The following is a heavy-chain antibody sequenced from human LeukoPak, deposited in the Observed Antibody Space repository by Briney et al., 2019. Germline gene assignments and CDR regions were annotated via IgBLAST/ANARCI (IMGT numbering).Heavy chain of an antibody. CDR2: IYGDGST. V-gene: IGHV3-66*01. CDR1: GFIVTNSY. Sequence: GGSLRLSCAASGFIVTNSYISWVRQAPGKGLEWVSVIYGDGSTFYADAAKGRFTISRDVSRNMVCLQVNGLTAADTAVYYCTRAQTGFTSGWNIFGYWGQGALVTVSS. CDR3: TRAQTGFTSGWNIFGY. J-gene: IGHJ4*02. D-gene: IGHD6-19*01.